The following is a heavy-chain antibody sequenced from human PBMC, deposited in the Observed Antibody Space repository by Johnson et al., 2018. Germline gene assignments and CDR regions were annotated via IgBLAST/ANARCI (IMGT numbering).Heavy chain of an antibody. J-gene: IGHJ6*02. Sequence: VQLVESGGGLVQPGGSLRLSCAASGFTFSSYWMSWVRQAPGKGLEWVANIKQDGREKYYVDSVKGRFTISRDNAKNSLYLQMNSLRAEETAVYYCARGNRQQLVRVLVPYQENYYGMDVWGQGTTVTVS. CDR2: IKQDGREK. CDR3: ARGNRQQLVRVLVPYQENYYGMDV. V-gene: IGHV3-7*01. CDR1: GFTFSSYW. D-gene: IGHD6-13*01.